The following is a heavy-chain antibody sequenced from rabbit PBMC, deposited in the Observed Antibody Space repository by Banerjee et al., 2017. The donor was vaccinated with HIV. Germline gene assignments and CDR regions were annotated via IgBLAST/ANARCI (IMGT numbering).Heavy chain of an antibody. CDR2: IDTGSSGFT. V-gene: IGHV1S45*01. Sequence: QEQLVESGGGLVQPGGSLKLSCKASGFDFSNYGVSWVRQAPGKGPEWIACIDTGSSGFTYFATWAKGRFTISKTSSTTVTLQLTRLTAADTATYFCARDTGSSFSSYGMDLWGQGTLVTVS. D-gene: IGHD8-1*01. J-gene: IGHJ6*01. CDR1: GFDFSNYG. CDR3: ARDTGSSFSSYGMDL.